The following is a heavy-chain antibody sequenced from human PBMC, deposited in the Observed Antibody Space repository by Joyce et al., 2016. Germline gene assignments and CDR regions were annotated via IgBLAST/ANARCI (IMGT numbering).Heavy chain of an antibody. V-gene: IGHV1-69*01. J-gene: IGHJ4*02. D-gene: IGHD3-9*01. CDR2: IIPLFGTA. Sequence: QVQLVQSGAEVKKPGSSVKVSCKAAGGTFSNYAISWVRQAPGQGLEWMGGIIPLFGTANYAQKCQGRVTFTADESTSTAYMELSSLRSEDTAVFYCARGLGYFDWFVYWGQGTLVTVSS. CDR3: ARGLGYFDWFVY. CDR1: GGTFSNYA.